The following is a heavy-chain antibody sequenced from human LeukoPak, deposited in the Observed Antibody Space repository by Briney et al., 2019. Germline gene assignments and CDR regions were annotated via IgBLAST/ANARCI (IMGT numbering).Heavy chain of an antibody. CDR3: ARTTEDCSSTSCYQYWFDP. CDR2: IYYSGST. V-gene: IGHV4-59*01. D-gene: IGHD2-2*01. Sequence: SETLSLTCTVSGGSISSYQWSWIRQPPGKGLEWIGYIYYSGSTNYNPSLKSRVTISVDTSKNQFSLKLNSVTAADTAVYYCARTTEDCSSTSCYQYWFDPWGQGTLVTVSS. CDR1: GGSISSYQ. J-gene: IGHJ5*02.